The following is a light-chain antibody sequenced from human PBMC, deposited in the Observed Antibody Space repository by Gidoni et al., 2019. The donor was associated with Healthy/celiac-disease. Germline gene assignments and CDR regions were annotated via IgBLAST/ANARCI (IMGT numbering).Light chain of an antibody. V-gene: IGKV3-11*01. CDR3: QQRSNWIT. CDR2: GAS. Sequence: ELVFTQSPATLSLSPGERATLSCRASQSVSSYLAWYQQKPGQAPRLLIYGASNRATGIPARFSGSGSGTDFTLTISSLEPEDFAVYYCQQRSNWITFGQGTRLEIK. CDR1: QSVSSY. J-gene: IGKJ5*01.